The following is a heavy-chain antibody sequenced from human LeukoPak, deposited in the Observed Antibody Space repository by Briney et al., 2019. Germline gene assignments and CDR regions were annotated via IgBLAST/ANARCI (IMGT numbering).Heavy chain of an antibody. J-gene: IGHJ4*02. D-gene: IGHD6-19*01. V-gene: IGHV1-2*02. CDR3: ARDLGAVAGTGGY. CDR2: INPNSGGT. CDR1: GYTFTGYY. Sequence: GASVKVSCKASGYTFTGYYMHWVRQASGQGLEWMGWINPNSGGTNYAQKFQGRVTMTRDTSISTAYMELSRLRSDDTAVYYCARDLGAVAGTGGYWGQGTLVTVSS.